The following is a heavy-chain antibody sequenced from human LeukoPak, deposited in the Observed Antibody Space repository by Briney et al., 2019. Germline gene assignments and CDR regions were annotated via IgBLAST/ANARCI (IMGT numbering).Heavy chain of an antibody. CDR1: GGSISSGGYY. CDR3: ATGPPYSYGYYYYYYSGMDV. V-gene: IGHV4-31*03. J-gene: IGHJ6*04. Sequence: SETLSLTCTVSGGSISSGGYYWSWIRQHPGKGLEWIGYIYYSGSTYYNPSLKSRVTISVDTSKNQFSLKLSSVTAADTAVYYCATGPPYSYGYYYYYYSGMDVWGKGTTVTVSS. D-gene: IGHD5-18*01. CDR2: IYYSGST.